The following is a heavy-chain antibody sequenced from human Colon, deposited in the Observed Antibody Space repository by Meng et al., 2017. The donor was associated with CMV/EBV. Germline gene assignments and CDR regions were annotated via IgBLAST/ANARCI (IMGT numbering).Heavy chain of an antibody. CDR2: VYGDGSST. CDR1: GFIFRDYT. CDR3: AKGNFDY. J-gene: IGHJ4*02. D-gene: IGHD3-10*01. Sequence: GESLKISCAASGFIFRDYTMSWVRQAPGKGLEWVSVVYGDGSSTFYADSVKGRFTISRDNSKNTLYLQMNSLRAEDTAIYYCAKGNFDYWGRGTLVTVSS. V-gene: IGHV3-23*03.